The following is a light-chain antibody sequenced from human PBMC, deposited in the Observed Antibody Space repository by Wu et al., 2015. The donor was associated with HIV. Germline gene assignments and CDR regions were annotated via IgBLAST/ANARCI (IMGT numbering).Light chain of an antibody. J-gene: IGKJ4*01. V-gene: IGKV3-15*01. CDR3: QQYNKWPLT. Sequence: EIVMTQSPVTLSVSPGERATLSCRASQSISSDLAWYLQKPGQAPSLLIYGASTRATGIPDRFSGSGSGTEFTLTISSMQSEDFAVFYXQQYNKWPLTFGGGTKV. CDR1: QSISSD. CDR2: GAS.